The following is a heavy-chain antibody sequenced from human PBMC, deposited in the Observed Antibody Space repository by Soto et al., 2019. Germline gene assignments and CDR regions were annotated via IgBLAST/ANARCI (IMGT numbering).Heavy chain of an antibody. CDR3: ARGLRDRLLYDFDY. CDR2: IYYSGST. CDR1: GGSISSGGYY. Sequence: LSETLSLTCTVSGGSISSGGYYWSWIRQHPGKGLEWIGYIYYSGSTYYNPSLKSRVTISVDTSKNQFSLKLSSVTAADTAVYYCARGLRDRLLYDFDYWGQGTLVTVSS. D-gene: IGHD6-25*01. V-gene: IGHV4-31*03. J-gene: IGHJ4*02.